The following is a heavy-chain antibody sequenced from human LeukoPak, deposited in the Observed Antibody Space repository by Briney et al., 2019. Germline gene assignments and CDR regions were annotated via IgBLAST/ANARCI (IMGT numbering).Heavy chain of an antibody. V-gene: IGHV3-9*01. CDR2: ISWNSGTI. D-gene: IGHD1-1*01. CDR1: GFTFDDYS. Sequence: GRSLRLSFAGSGFTFDDYSMHWVRQAPGKGLEWVSGISWNSGTITYADSVKGRFTISRDDSRNTLYLQLNSLRAEDTAVYYCSKKGRADNDGKPDWGQGTLVTVSS. J-gene: IGHJ4*02. CDR3: SKKGRADNDGKPD.